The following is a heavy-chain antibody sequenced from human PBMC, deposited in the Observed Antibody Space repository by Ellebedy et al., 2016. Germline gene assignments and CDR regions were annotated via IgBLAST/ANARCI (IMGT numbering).Heavy chain of an antibody. CDR3: ATQPRTMDS. Sequence: GGSLRLSCAGSGIIFSSYHMTWVRQAPGKGLEWVANINTDGSDTYHVDSVKGRFTISSDNARDSLYLQMNSLRAEDSAVYYCATQPRTMDSWGQGTQVTVSS. CDR1: GIIFSSYH. V-gene: IGHV3-7*03. D-gene: IGHD3-10*01. J-gene: IGHJ4*02. CDR2: INTDGSDT.